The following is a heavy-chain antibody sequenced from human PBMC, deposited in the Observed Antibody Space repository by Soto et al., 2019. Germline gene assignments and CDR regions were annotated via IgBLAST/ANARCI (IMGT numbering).Heavy chain of an antibody. CDR3: AKNAIAARPDYYYYYRDV. V-gene: IGHV3-9*01. CDR1: GFTFDDYA. Sequence: EVQLVESGGGLVQPGRSLRLSCAASGFTFDDYAMHWVRQAPGKGLEWVSGISWNSGSIGYADSVKGRFTISRDNAKNSLYLQMNSLRAEDTALYYCAKNAIAARPDYYYYYRDVWGKGTTVTVSS. D-gene: IGHD6-6*01. J-gene: IGHJ6*03. CDR2: ISWNSGSI.